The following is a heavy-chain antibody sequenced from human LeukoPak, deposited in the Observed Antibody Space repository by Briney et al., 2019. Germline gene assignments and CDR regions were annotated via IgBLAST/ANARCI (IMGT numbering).Heavy chain of an antibody. CDR1: GFTFSDYA. D-gene: IGHD3-22*01. CDR3: ARDRARVSDY. Sequence: GGSLRLSCAASGFTFSDYAMTWVRQAPGRGLEWVAGIDSDLGRTHFADSMKGRFTISRDNAKNSLSLQMNSLRAEDTAVYYCARDRARVSDYWGQGTLVTVSS. V-gene: IGHV3-23*01. CDR2: IDSDLGRT. J-gene: IGHJ4*02.